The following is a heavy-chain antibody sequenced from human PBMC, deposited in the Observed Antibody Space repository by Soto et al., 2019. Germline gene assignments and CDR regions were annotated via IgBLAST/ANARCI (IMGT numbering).Heavy chain of an antibody. CDR3: ARDLDYYDSRGLYY. Sequence: SETLSLTCTVSGGSISSCDYYWTWIRQPPGKGLEWIGYIYYSGSTYYNPSLKSRLIISVDTSKNQFSLKLSSVTAADTAVYYCARDLDYYDSRGLYYWGQGTLVTVSS. CDR1: GGSISSCDYY. D-gene: IGHD3-22*01. CDR2: IYYSGST. J-gene: IGHJ4*02. V-gene: IGHV4-30-4*01.